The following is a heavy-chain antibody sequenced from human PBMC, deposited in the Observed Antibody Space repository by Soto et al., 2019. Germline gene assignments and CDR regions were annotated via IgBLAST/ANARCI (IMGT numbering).Heavy chain of an antibody. CDR3: ATRQGGSYNWFDP. D-gene: IGHD2-15*01. CDR2: LYYSGNT. CDR1: GGSISRSSYS. Sequence: SETLSLTCTVSGGSISRSSYSWAWIRQPPGKGLEWIGTLYYSGNTYYNPSFKSRVAISVDTSKNQFSLKLSSVTAADTAVYYCATRQGGSYNWFDPWGQGTLVTVSS. V-gene: IGHV4-39*01. J-gene: IGHJ5*02.